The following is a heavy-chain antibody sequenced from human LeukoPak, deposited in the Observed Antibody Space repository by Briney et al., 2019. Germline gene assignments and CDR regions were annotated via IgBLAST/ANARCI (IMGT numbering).Heavy chain of an antibody. CDR2: ISGSGGST. CDR1: GFSFSSYA. Sequence: QPGGSLRLSCAASGFSFSSYAINWVRQAPGKGLEWVSVISGSGGSTYYADSVKGRFTISRDNSKNTLYLQMNSLRVEDTAVYYCAKDREMNYYDSSGYCDYWGQGTLVTVSS. V-gene: IGHV3-23*01. D-gene: IGHD3-22*01. J-gene: IGHJ4*02. CDR3: AKDREMNYYDSSGYCDY.